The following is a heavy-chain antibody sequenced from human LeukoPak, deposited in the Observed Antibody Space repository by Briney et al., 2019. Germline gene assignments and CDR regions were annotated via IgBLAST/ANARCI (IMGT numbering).Heavy chain of an antibody. CDR1: GFTFSGSA. CDR2: IRSKANSYAT. CDR3: TTDEVTTGTTEDYYYYMDV. Sequence: PGGSLRLSCAASGFTFSGSAMHWVRQASGKGLEWVGRIRSKANSYATAYAASVKGRFTISRDDSKNTAYLQMNSLKTEDTAVYYCTTDEVTTGTTEDYYYYMDVWGKGTTVTISS. V-gene: IGHV3-73*01. D-gene: IGHD1-1*01. J-gene: IGHJ6*03.